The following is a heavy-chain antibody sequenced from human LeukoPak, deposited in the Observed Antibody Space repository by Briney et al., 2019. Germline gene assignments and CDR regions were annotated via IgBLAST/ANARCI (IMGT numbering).Heavy chain of an antibody. J-gene: IGHJ4*02. CDR1: GFTFSSYA. D-gene: IGHD6-19*01. CDR2: ISYDGSNK. CDR3: ASAYSSGWYYFDY. Sequence: GSLRLSCAASGFTFSSYAMHWVRQAPGKGLEWVAVISYDGSNKYYADSVKGRFTISRDNSKNTLYLQMNSLRAEDTAVYYCASAYSSGWYYFDYWGQGTLVTVSS. V-gene: IGHV3-30-3*01.